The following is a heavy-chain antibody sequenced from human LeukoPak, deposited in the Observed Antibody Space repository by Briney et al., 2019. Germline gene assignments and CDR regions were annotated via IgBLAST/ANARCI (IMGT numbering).Heavy chain of an antibody. D-gene: IGHD2-15*01. Sequence: GGSLRLSCAASGFTFSNFAMSWVRQPPGKGLEWVSAINSGGDGTYYTDSVRGRFTISRDNSRNTLFLQLNSLRGEDTAVYYCAKDLGYCSGGSCYSFFPPGPTPPDYWGQGTLVTVSS. CDR2: INSGGDGT. V-gene: IGHV3-23*01. CDR1: GFTFSNFA. J-gene: IGHJ4*02. CDR3: AKDLGYCSGGSCYSFFPPGPTPPDY.